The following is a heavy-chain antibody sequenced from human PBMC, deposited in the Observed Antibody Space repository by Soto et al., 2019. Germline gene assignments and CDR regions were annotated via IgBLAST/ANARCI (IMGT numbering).Heavy chain of an antibody. CDR3: ARQGPRSFTASPKYYYYGMDV. Sequence: ASVKVSCKASGYTFTSYDINWVRQATGQGLEWMGWMNPNSGSTGYAQKFQGRVTMTRNTSISTAYMELSSLRSEDTAVYYCARQGPRSFTASPKYYYYGMDVWGQGTTVTVSS. CDR2: MNPNSGST. V-gene: IGHV1-8*01. D-gene: IGHD3-16*01. J-gene: IGHJ6*02. CDR1: GYTFTSYD.